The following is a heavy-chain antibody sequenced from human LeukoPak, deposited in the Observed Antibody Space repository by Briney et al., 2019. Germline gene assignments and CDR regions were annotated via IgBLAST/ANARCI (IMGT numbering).Heavy chain of an antibody. CDR3: ARGLNSDFWSGYYYFDY. D-gene: IGHD3-3*01. Sequence: ASVKVSCKASGYTFTSYDINWVRQATGQGLEWMGWMNPNSGNTGYAQKFQGRVTITRNTSISIAYMELSSLRSEDTAVYYCARGLNSDFWSGYYYFDYWGQGTLVTVSS. V-gene: IGHV1-8*03. J-gene: IGHJ4*02. CDR2: MNPNSGNT. CDR1: GYTFTSYD.